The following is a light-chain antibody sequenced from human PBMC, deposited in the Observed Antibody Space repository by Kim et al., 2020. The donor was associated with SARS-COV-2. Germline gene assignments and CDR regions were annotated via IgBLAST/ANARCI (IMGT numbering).Light chain of an antibody. CDR1: TGAVTSGHF. V-gene: IGLV7-46*01. J-gene: IGLJ2*01. CDR2: ETS. CDR3: LLSYSGPRV. Sequence: PGGTVTCPCGSSTGAVTSGHFPYWFQQKPGQAPRTLIYETSNKRSWTPARFSGSLLGGKAALTLSGAQREDEAEYYCLLSYSGPRVFGGGTQLTVL.